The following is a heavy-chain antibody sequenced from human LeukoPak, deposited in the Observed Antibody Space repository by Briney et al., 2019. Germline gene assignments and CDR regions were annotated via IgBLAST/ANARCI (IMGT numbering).Heavy chain of an antibody. J-gene: IGHJ4*02. D-gene: IGHD3-10*01. V-gene: IGHV3-30*18. CDR2: ISYDGSNK. Sequence: GGSLRLSCAASGFTFSSYGMHWVRQAPGKGLEWVAVISYDGSNKYYADSVKGRFTISRDNSKNTLYLQMNSLRAEDTAVYYCAKDKGRYYYGSGSPSFDYWGQGTLVTVSS. CDR3: AKDKGRYYYGSGSPSFDY. CDR1: GFTFSSYG.